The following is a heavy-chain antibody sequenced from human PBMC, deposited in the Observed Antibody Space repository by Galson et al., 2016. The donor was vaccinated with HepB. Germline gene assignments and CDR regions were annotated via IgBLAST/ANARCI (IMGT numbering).Heavy chain of an antibody. CDR1: GFTFNTYW. J-gene: IGHJ4*02. Sequence: SLRLSCAGSGFTFNTYWLSWVRQSPGKGLEWVANVKEDGTEQYYVDSVRGRFIVSRDNAKNSLYLQVNSLRGEDTAMYYCARPPLGKNLIPYFDHWGQGSLVTVSS. D-gene: IGHD3-16*01. CDR2: VKEDGTEQ. V-gene: IGHV3-7*03. CDR3: ARPPLGKNLIPYFDH.